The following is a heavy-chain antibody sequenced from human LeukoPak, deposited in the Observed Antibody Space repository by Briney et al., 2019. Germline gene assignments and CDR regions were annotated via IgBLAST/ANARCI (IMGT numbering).Heavy chain of an antibody. Sequence: SETLSLTCTVSGGSISSYYWSWIRQPPGKGLEWIGYIHYSGSTKYNPSLKSRVAISVDASKNQFSLKLSSVTAADTAVYYCARHTSYYDNTGYYYGGDWFDPWGQGTLVTVSS. CDR2: IHYSGST. J-gene: IGHJ5*02. CDR1: GGSISSYY. D-gene: IGHD3-22*01. CDR3: ARHTSYYDNTGYYYGGDWFDP. V-gene: IGHV4-59*08.